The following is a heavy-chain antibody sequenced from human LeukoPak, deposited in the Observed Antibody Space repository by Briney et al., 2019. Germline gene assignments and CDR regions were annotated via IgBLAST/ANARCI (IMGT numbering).Heavy chain of an antibody. J-gene: IGHJ4*02. D-gene: IGHD2-15*01. CDR2: ISSSSSTI. Sequence: PGGSLRLSCAASGFTFSSYSMNWVRQAPGKGLEWVSYISSSSSTIYYADSVKGRFTISRDNAKNSLYLQMNSLRAEDTAVYYCARDRYCSGGSCHLNGLGYWGQGTLVTVSS. CDR3: ARDRYCSGGSCHLNGLGY. CDR1: GFTFSSYS. V-gene: IGHV3-48*04.